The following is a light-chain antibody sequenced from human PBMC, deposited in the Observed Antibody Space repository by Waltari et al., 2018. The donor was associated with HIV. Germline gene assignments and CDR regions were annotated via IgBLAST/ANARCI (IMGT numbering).Light chain of an antibody. J-gene: IGLJ2*01. V-gene: IGLV1-51*02. CDR2: GTN. Sequence: QSVLTQPPSVSAAPGQKVPISCSGSSSNIANNNVFWYQQLPGTAPKLPIYGTNRGPPGIPERCSGSKSGTSATPGISGLQTGDEADYSCGTWDSSLSSMVFGGGTKLTVL. CDR3: GTWDSSLSSMV. CDR1: SSNIANNN.